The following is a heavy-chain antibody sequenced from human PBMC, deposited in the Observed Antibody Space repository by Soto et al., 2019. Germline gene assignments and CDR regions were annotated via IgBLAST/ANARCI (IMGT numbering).Heavy chain of an antibody. D-gene: IGHD4-17*01. J-gene: IGHJ3*02. CDR3: ARYFHDYGGPAFDI. Sequence: SCKASGGTFSSYWMHWVRQAPGKGLVWVSRINSDGSSTSYADSVKGRFTISRDNAKNTLYLQMNSLRAEDTAVYYCARYFHDYGGPAFDIWGQGTMVTVSS. CDR2: INSDGSST. CDR1: GGTFSSYW. V-gene: IGHV3-74*01.